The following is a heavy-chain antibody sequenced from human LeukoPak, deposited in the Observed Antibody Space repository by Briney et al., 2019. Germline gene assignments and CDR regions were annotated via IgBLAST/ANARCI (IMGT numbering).Heavy chain of an antibody. D-gene: IGHD6-6*01. J-gene: IGHJ6*02. CDR3: AAFPQGIAARPRNYYYGMDV. V-gene: IGHV1-58*02. CDR1: GYTFTSSA. Sequence: EASVKVSCKASGYTFTSSAMQWVRQARGQRLEWIGWIVVGSGNTNYAQKFQERVTITRDMSTSTAYMELSSLRSEDTAVYYCAAFPQGIAARPRNYYYGMDVWGQGTTVTVSS. CDR2: IVVGSGNT.